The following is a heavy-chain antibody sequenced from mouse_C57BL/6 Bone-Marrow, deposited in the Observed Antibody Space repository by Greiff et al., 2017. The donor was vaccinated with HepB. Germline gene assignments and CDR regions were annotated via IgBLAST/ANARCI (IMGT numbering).Heavy chain of an antibody. V-gene: IGHV1-80*01. CDR1: GYAFSSYW. J-gene: IGHJ2*01. CDR3: ARVYDGDCVDY. CDR2: IYPGDGDT. D-gene: IGHD2-3*01. Sequence: QVQLKESGAELVKPGASVKISCKASGYAFSSYWMNWVKQRPGKGLEWIGQIYPGDGDTNYNGKFMGKATLTADKSSSTAYMQLSSLTSEDSAVYVCARVYDGDCVDYWGQGTTLTVSS.